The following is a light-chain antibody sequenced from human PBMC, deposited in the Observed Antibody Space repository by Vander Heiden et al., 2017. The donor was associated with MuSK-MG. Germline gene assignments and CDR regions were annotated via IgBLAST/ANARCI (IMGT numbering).Light chain of an antibody. CDR2: AAS. CDR3: QQCDSTRYT. V-gene: IGKV1-39*01. Sequence: DIQMTQAPSSLSASVGDRVTITCRASQSISSYLNWYQQKPGKAPKLLIYAASSLQSGVPSRFSGSGSGTDFTLTISSLQPEDIATYYCQQCDSTRYTFGEGTKVEIK. CDR1: QSISSY. J-gene: IGKJ2*01.